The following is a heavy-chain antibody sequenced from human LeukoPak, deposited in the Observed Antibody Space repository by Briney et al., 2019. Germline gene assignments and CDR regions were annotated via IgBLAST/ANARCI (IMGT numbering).Heavy chain of an antibody. D-gene: IGHD3-10*01. J-gene: IGHJ4*02. CDR1: GGSLSSYY. CDR3: ARGSVDYYGSGTRFDY. Sequence: SETLSLTCTVSGGSLSSYYWSWIRQPPGKGLEWIGYIYYSGSTNYNPSLKSRVTISVDRSKNQFSLKLSSVTAADTAVYYCARGSVDYYGSGTRFDYWGQGTLVTVSS. CDR2: IYYSGST. V-gene: IGHV4-59*12.